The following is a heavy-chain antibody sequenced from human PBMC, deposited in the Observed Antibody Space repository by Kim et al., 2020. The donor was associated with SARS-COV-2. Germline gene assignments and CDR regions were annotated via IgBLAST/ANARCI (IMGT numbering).Heavy chain of an antibody. Sequence: GGSLRLSCAASGFTFSSYGMHWVRQAPGKGLEWVAVIWYDGSNKYYADSVKGRFTISRDNSKNTLYLQMNSLRAEDTAVYYCARDGHDSSGYYLDYWGQGTLVTVSS. D-gene: IGHD3-22*01. J-gene: IGHJ4*02. CDR3: ARDGHDSSGYYLDY. CDR1: GFTFSSYG. V-gene: IGHV3-33*01. CDR2: IWYDGSNK.